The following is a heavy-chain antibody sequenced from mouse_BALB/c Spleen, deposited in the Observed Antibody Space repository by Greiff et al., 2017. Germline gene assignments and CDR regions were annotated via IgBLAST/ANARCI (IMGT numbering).Heavy chain of an antibody. CDR1: GFTFSSYT. J-gene: IGHJ3*01. D-gene: IGHD1-1*01. V-gene: IGHV5-6-4*01. CDR2: ISSGGSYT. Sequence: EVMLVESGAGLVKPGGSLKLSCAASGFTFSSYTMSWVRQTPEQGLEWVATISSGGSYTYYPDSVKGRFTITTDNAKNTLYLQMSSLKSEDTAMYYRTRDRTTVERYWFAYGGQGTRVTVSA. CDR3: TRDRTTVERYWFAY.